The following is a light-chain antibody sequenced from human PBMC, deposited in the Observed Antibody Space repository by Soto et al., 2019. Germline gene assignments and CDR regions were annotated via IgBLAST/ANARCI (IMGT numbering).Light chain of an antibody. CDR1: QGISSW. V-gene: IGKV1-12*01. CDR3: QQANSFPPG. CDR2: AAS. J-gene: IGKJ5*01. Sequence: DIPVTLSPFSVSESGGHRVPITCGASQGISSWLAWYQQKPGKAPKLLIYAASSLQSGVPSRFSGSGSGTDFTLTISSLQPEDFATYYCQQANSFPPGFGQGTRLEIK.